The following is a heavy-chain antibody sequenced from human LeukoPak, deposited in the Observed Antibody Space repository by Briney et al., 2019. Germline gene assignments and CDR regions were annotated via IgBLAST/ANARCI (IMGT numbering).Heavy chain of an antibody. CDR3: AKVPDYYGSGRYH. CDR2: ISWNSGRR. J-gene: IGHJ4*02. Sequence: GGSLRLSCAASGFSFDDYAMHWVRQAPGKGLEWVSGISWNSGRRGYADSVKGRFTISRDNAKNSLYLQMNSLRAEDTAVYYCAKVPDYYGSGRYHWGQGTLVTVSS. V-gene: IGHV3-9*01. CDR1: GFSFDDYA. D-gene: IGHD3-10*01.